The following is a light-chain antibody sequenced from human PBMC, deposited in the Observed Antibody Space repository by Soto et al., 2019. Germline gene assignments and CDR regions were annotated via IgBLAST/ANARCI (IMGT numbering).Light chain of an antibody. V-gene: IGKV1-33*01. CDR2: DAS. CDR3: QQYDNLPRT. Sequence: DIQMTQSPSSLSASVGDRVTITCQASQDISNYLNWYQQKPGKAPKLLIYDASNLETGVPSRFSGSGSGTVFTFTISSLRPEDIATYYCQQYDNLPRTFGHGTKLEI. J-gene: IGKJ2*01. CDR1: QDISNY.